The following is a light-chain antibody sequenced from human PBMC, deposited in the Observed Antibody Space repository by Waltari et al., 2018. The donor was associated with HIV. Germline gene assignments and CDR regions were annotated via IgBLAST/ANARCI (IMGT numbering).Light chain of an antibody. Sequence: QSVLTQPPSVSGAPGQRATISCTGRSAYIGQGHDAHWSQQLPGPAPKLLTYGNSNRPSGVPDRFSGSKSGTSASLAITGLQAEDEADYYCQSYDSSLSGVVFGGGTKLTVL. CDR1: SAYIGQGHD. J-gene: IGLJ2*01. CDR2: GNS. CDR3: QSYDSSLSGVV. V-gene: IGLV1-40*01.